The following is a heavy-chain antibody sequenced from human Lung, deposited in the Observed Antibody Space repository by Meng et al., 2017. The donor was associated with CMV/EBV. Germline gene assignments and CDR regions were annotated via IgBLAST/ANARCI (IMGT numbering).Heavy chain of an antibody. J-gene: IGHJ4*02. CDR2: IYHSGST. CDR1: GGSISSSNW. D-gene: IGHD6-19*01. CDR3: ARVGQWLPVDY. Sequence: QVQRQGPGPGPWKPSGTLSLTVAVSGGSISSSNWWSWVRQPPGKGLEWIGEIYHSGSTNYNPSLKSRVTISVDKSKNQFSLNLSSVTAADTAVYYCARVGQWLPVDYWGQGTLVTVSS. V-gene: IGHV4-4*02.